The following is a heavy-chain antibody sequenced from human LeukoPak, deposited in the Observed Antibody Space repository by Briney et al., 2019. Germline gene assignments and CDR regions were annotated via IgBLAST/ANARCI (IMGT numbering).Heavy chain of an antibody. Sequence: GGSLRLSCAASGFTFSSYAMHWVRQAPGKGLEWVAVISYDGSNKYYADSVKGRFTISRDNSKNTLYLQMNSLRAEDTAVYYCAKDLRLGELSLSFDPWGQGTLVTVSS. J-gene: IGHJ5*02. V-gene: IGHV3-30*04. CDR3: AKDLRLGELSLSFDP. CDR2: ISYDGSNK. D-gene: IGHD3-16*02. CDR1: GFTFSSYA.